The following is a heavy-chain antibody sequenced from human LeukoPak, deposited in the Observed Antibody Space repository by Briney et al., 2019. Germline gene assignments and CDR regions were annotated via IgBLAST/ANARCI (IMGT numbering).Heavy chain of an antibody. CDR2: ISAYNGNT. V-gene: IGHV1-18*01. Sequence: ASVKVSCTASGYTFTSYGISWVRQAPGQGLEWMGWISAYNGNTNYAQKLQGRVTMTTDTSTSTAYMELRSLRSDDTAVYYCARDYQHYYDSSGYPGPTENWGQGTLVTVSS. J-gene: IGHJ4*02. D-gene: IGHD3-22*01. CDR3: ARDYQHYYDSSGYPGPTEN. CDR1: GYTFTSYG.